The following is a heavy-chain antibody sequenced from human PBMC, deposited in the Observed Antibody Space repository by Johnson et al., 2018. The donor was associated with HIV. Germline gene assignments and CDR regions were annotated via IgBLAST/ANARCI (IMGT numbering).Heavy chain of an antibody. CDR3: VRDRGTMLLDGAFDI. J-gene: IGHJ3*02. CDR2: IWYDGSQK. CDR1: GFTFSSYG. D-gene: IGHD3-10*01. Sequence: QMQLVESGGGVVQPGKSLRLSCAASGFTFSSYGMHWVRQAPGKGLEWVAVIWYDGSQKYYTDSVKGRFTISRDNSKNTLYLQMNSLRAEDTAVYYCVRDRGTMLLDGAFDIWGQGTMVTVSS. V-gene: IGHV3-33*01.